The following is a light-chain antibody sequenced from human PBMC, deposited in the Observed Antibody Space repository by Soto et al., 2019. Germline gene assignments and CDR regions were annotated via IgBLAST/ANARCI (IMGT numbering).Light chain of an antibody. J-gene: IGKJ3*01. Sequence: DIKMTQSPSSLSASVGDRVTITCRASQDISNYLAWYQQKPGKVPKLLIYAASTLQSVVSSRFIGSGSGTDFTLTISSLQPEDVATYYCQKYNSAPFTFSPGTKVDIK. V-gene: IGKV1-27*01. CDR3: QKYNSAPFT. CDR1: QDISNY. CDR2: AAS.